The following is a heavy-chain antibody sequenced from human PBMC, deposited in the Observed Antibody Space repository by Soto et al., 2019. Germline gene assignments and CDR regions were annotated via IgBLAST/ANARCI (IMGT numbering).Heavy chain of an antibody. J-gene: IGHJ4*02. CDR3: GDHPNSDY. D-gene: IGHD2-8*01. Sequence: ESGGGLVQPGGSLRLSCAASGFIFSSYAMSWVRQAPGKGLEWVAAIGRSGGDTYYADSVQGRFTISKDNSKNMLYLQMNSLRADDTAIYYCGDHPNSDYWGQGTLVTVSS. CDR2: IGRSGGDT. CDR1: GFIFSSYA. V-gene: IGHV3-23*01.